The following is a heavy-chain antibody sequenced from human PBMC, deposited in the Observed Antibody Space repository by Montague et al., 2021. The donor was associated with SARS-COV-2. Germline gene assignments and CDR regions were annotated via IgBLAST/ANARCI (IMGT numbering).Heavy chain of an antibody. CDR3: ARDYRDKGAGNWIDP. CDR1: GGSISTDDYY. J-gene: IGHJ5*02. Sequence: TLSLTCNVSGGSISTDDYYWTWIRQPPGKGLEWNGYIFYRGATNYNPSLKSRVTISVDTSKNQFSLKLSSVTAADTAVYYCARDYRDKGAGNWIDPWGLGTLVTVSS. CDR2: IFYRGAT. D-gene: IGHD4-11*01. V-gene: IGHV4-30-4*08.